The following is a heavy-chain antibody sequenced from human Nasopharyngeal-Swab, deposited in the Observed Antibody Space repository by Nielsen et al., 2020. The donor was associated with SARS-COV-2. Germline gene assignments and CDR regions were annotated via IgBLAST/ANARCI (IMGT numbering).Heavy chain of an antibody. D-gene: IGHD6-13*01. V-gene: IGHV3-23*01. CDR1: GFTFGDYA. Sequence: GGSLRLSCTASGFTFGDYAMNWVRQAPGKGLEWVSAISGSGGSTYYADSVKGRFTISRDNSKNTLYLQMNSLRAEDTAVYYCAKDFVGQQTYYYYGMDVWGQGTTVTVSS. CDR2: ISGSGGST. CDR3: AKDFVGQQTYYYYGMDV. J-gene: IGHJ6*02.